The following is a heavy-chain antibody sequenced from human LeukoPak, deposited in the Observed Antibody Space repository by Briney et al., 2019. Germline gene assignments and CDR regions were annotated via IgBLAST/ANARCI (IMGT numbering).Heavy chain of an antibody. D-gene: IGHD3-10*01. Sequence: GGSLRLSCAASGFTFSSHSMNWVRQAPGKGLEWVSSISSSSSYIYYADSVKGRFTISRDNAKNSLYLQMNSLRAEDTAVYYCARDPGVRALDYWGQGTLVTVSS. J-gene: IGHJ4*02. CDR2: ISSSSSYI. CDR1: GFTFSSHS. V-gene: IGHV3-21*01. CDR3: ARDPGVRALDY.